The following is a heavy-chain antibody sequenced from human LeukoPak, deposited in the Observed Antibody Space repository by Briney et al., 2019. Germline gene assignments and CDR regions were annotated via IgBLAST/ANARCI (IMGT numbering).Heavy chain of an antibody. D-gene: IGHD3-22*01. CDR1: GFTFSSYA. J-gene: IGHJ4*02. CDR2: ISGSGGST. V-gene: IGHV3-23*01. Sequence: PGGSLRLSCAASGFTFSSYAMSWVRQAPGKGLEWVSAISGSGGSTYYADSVKGRFTISRDNSKNTLYLQMNSLRAEGTAVYYCAKDFTYYDSSGYYDYWGQGTLVTVSS. CDR3: AKDFTYYDSSGYYDY.